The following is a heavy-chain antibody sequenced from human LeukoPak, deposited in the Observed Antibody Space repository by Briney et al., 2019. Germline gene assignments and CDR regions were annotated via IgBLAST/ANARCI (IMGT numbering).Heavy chain of an antibody. Sequence: SETLSLTCTVSGGSISSSSYYWSWIRQPAGKGLEWIGRIYTSGSTNYNPSLKSRVTISVDKSKNQFSLKLSSVTAADTAVYYCAGEYCSGGSCFINWFDPWGQGTLVTVSS. J-gene: IGHJ5*02. D-gene: IGHD2-15*01. CDR2: IYTSGST. V-gene: IGHV4-61*02. CDR3: AGEYCSGGSCFINWFDP. CDR1: GGSISSSSYY.